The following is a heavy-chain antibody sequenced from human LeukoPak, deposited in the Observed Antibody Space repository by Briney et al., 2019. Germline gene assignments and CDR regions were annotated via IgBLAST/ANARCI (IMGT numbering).Heavy chain of an antibody. CDR1: GFTFSSYS. V-gene: IGHV3-21*04. CDR3: AREIIVGYSYGGGDAFDI. Sequence: PGGSLRLSCAASGFTFSSYSMNWVRQAPGKGLEWVSSISSSSSYIYYADSVKGRFTISRDNAKNSLYLQMNSLRAEDTAVYYCAREIIVGYSYGGGDAFDIWGQGTMVTVSS. D-gene: IGHD5-18*01. CDR2: ISSSSSYI. J-gene: IGHJ3*02.